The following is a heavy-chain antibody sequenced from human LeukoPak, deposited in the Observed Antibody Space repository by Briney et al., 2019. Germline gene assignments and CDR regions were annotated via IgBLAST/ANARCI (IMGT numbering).Heavy chain of an antibody. CDR1: GYTFTSYD. CDR2: MNPNSGNT. J-gene: IGHJ5*02. V-gene: IGHV1-8*01. Sequence: ASVKVSCKASGYTFTSYDINWVRQATGQGLEWMGWMNPNSGNTGYAQKLQSRVTMTRDTSISTAYMELSSMRCEDTAVYYCARGRGRQQLVLVNWFDPWGQGTLVTVSS. CDR3: ARGRGRQQLVLVNWFDP. D-gene: IGHD6-13*01.